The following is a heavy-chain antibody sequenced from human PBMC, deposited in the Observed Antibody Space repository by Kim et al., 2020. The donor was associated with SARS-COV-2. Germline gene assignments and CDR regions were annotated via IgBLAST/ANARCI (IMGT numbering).Heavy chain of an antibody. V-gene: IGHV3-23*01. CDR3: AKDGGITFGGVIVRGYFDY. CDR2: ISGSGGST. CDR1: GFTFSSYA. D-gene: IGHD3-16*02. J-gene: IGHJ4*02. Sequence: GSLRLSCAASGFTFSSYAMSWVRQAPGKGLEWVSAISGSGGSTYYADSVKGRFTISRDNSKNTLYLQMNSLRAEDTAVYYCAKDGGITFGGVIVRGYFDYWGQGTLVTVSS.